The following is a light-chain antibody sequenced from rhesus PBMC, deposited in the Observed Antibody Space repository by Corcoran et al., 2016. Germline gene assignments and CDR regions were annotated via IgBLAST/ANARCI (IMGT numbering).Light chain of an antibody. Sequence: DIQMTQSPSPLSASVGDRVTITCRASQGIGSWLAWYRQKQGQAPILLIYKASRLQSGVPSRLSGSGSGTDFSLTITNLKPEYFASYYCLQYNSAPLTFGGGTKVEIK. V-gene: IGKV1-21*01. J-gene: IGKJ4*01. CDR1: QGIGSW. CDR2: KAS. CDR3: LQYNSAPLT.